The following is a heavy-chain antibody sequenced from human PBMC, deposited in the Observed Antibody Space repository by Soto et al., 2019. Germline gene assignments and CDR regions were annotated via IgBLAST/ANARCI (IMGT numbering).Heavy chain of an antibody. J-gene: IGHJ3*01. V-gene: IGHV1-18*04. CDR2: VSPHNDNR. CDR3: AREKYWDTRTAFDV. D-gene: IGHD2-8*02. Sequence: QVQLVQSGAALKRPGASVRLSCKASGYRFTSDAIVWVRQAPGQGLEWMGWVSPHNDNRNYAQKFRDRVTMTTDTSTSTAHMELMSLRSDDTAVYYCAREKYWDTRTAFDVWGQGTMVTVS. CDR1: GYRFTSDA.